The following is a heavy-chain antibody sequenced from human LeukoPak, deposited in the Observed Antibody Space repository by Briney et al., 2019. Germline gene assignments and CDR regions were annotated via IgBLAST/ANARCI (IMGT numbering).Heavy chain of an antibody. Sequence: PSETLSLNCTVSGGSISSSSYYWGWIRQPPGKGLEWIGSIYYSGSTYYNPSLKSRVTISVDTSKNQFSLKLSSVTAADTAVYYCASERGRYSFDWGQGTLVTVSS. J-gene: IGHJ4*02. D-gene: IGHD5-18*01. CDR2: IYYSGST. V-gene: IGHV4-39*07. CDR1: GGSISSSSYY. CDR3: ASERGRYSFD.